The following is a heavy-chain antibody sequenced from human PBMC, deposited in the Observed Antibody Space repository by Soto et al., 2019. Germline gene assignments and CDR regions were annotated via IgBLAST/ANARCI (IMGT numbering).Heavy chain of an antibody. Sequence: SETLSLTCTVSGGSISSGGYYWSWIRQHPVKGLEWIGYIYYSGSTYYNPSLKSRVTISVDTSKNQFSLKLSSVTAADTAVYYCSRVSGVTYFDFWGQGTLVTVSS. J-gene: IGHJ4*02. CDR2: IYYSGST. CDR1: GGSISSGGYY. D-gene: IGHD2-8*01. CDR3: SRVSGVTYFDF. V-gene: IGHV4-31*03.